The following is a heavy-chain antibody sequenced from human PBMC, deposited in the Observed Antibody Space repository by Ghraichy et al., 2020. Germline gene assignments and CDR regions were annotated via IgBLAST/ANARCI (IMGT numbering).Heavy chain of an antibody. CDR1: GYTFTDYY. Sequence: ASVKVSCKASGYTFTDYYIHWVRQAPGQGLEWMGWINPNRGGTNYAQKFQGRVTMTRDTSISTAYMELSRLRSDDTAMYYCARDPVAAKVDIDYWGQGTLVTVSS. J-gene: IGHJ4*02. D-gene: IGHD2-15*01. V-gene: IGHV1-2*02. CDR2: INPNRGGT. CDR3: ARDPVAAKVDIDY.